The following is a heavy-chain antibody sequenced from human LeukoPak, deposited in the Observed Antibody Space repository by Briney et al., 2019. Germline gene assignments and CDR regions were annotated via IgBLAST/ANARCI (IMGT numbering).Heavy chain of an antibody. J-gene: IGHJ4*02. CDR2: FDPEDGET. Sequence: ASVKVSCKVSGYTLTELSMHWVRQAPGKGLEWMGGFDPEDGETIYAQKFQGRVTMTEDTPTDTAYMELSSLRSEDTAVYYCATVDSSGPQPGYWGQGTLVTVSS. V-gene: IGHV1-24*01. D-gene: IGHD6-19*01. CDR3: ATVDSSGPQPGY. CDR1: GYTLTELS.